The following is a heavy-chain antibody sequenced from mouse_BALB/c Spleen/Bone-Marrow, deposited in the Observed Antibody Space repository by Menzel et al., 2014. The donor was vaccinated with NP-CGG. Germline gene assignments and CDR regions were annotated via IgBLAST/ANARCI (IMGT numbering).Heavy chain of an antibody. J-gene: IGHJ2*01. CDR1: GINIKDTY. V-gene: IGHV14-3*02. D-gene: IGHD1-1*01. CDR3: ARAIFYIYYGY. Sequence: EVQLQQSGAELVRPGASVKLSCTASGINIKDTYLHWVKQRPEQGLDWIGRIDPANGNTKYDPKFQGKATITADTSSNTAYLQLSSLTSEDTAVYYCARAIFYIYYGYWGQGTTLTVSS. CDR2: IDPANGNT.